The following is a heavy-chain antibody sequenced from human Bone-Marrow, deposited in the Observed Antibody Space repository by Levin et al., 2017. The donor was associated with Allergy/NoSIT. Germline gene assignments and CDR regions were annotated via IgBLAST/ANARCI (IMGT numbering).Heavy chain of an antibody. CDR3: ASHAGPIRRWLRDY. CDR1: GGSISTYY. D-gene: IGHD5-18*01. V-gene: IGHV4-59*08. J-gene: IGHJ4*02. CDR2: VYYSGST. Sequence: SETLSLTCTVSGGSISTYYWSWIRQPPGKGLEWIGYVYYSGSTNYNPSLKSRVTMSVDTSKNHFSLKLSSVTAADTALYYCASHAGPIRRWLRDYWGQGTLVTVSS.